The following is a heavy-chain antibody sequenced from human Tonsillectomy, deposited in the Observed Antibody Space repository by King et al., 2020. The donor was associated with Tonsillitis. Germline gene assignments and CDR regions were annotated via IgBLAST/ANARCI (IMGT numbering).Heavy chain of an antibody. CDR3: AREYSNYGWFDP. V-gene: IGHV1-69*01. J-gene: IGHJ5*02. D-gene: IGHD4-11*01. Sequence: VQLVESGAEVKKPGSSVKVSCKASGGTFSSYAISWVRQAPGQGLVWMGGIIPLFGTANYAQKFQGRVTITADESTSTAYMELSSLRSEDTAVYYCAREYSNYGWFDPWGQGTLVTVSS. CDR2: IIPLFGTA. CDR1: GGTFSSYA.